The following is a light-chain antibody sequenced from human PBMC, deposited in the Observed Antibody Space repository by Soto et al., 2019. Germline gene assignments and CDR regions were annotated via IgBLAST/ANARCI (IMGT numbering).Light chain of an antibody. CDR3: KHHNKWPPWT. V-gene: IGKV3-15*01. J-gene: IGKJ1*01. CDR2: GAS. CDR1: QSVSSN. Sequence: EIVMTQSPATLSVSPGERATLSCRASQSVSSNLAWYQQKPGQAPRLLIYGASTRATGIPARFSGSGSGTEFNLTITILHDEVFAVESCKHHNKWPPWTFGHGTKVEIK.